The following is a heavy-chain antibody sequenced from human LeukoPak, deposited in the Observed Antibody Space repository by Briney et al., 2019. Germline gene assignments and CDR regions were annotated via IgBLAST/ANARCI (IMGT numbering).Heavy chain of an antibody. CDR1: GYTFSGYY. D-gene: IGHD4-23*01. CDR3: ARERGGNSPFDS. J-gene: IGHJ4*02. V-gene: IGHV1-2*02. Sequence: ASVKVSRKTSGYTFSGYYMHWVRQAPGQGLEWMGWINPNSSVTHYAQRFQGRVTMTRDTSISAAYMELSWLTSDDTAVYYCARERGGNSPFDSWGQGTLVTVSS. CDR2: INPNSSVT.